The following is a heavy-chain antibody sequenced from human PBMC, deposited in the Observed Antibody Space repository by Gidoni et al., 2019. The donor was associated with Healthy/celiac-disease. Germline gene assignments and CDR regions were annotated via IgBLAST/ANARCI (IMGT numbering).Heavy chain of an antibody. CDR2: IIPIFGTA. D-gene: IGHD3-10*01. CDR1: GGTFSSYA. J-gene: IGHJ5*02. CDR3: ARAYYYGSGTWENWFDP. Sequence: QVQLVQSGAEVKKPGSSVKVSCKAPGGTFSSYAISWVRQAPGQGLEWMGGIIPIFGTANYAQKFQGRVTITADESTSTAYMELSSLRSEDTAVYYCARAYYYGSGTWENWFDPWGQGTLVTVSS. V-gene: IGHV1-69*01.